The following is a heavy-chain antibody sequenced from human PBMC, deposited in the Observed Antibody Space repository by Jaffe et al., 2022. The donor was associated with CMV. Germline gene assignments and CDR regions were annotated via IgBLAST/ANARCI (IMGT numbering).Heavy chain of an antibody. D-gene: IGHD6-19*01. CDR1: GFTFSSYA. Sequence: EVQLLESGGGLVQPGGSLRLSCAASGFTFSSYAMSWVRQAPGKGLEWVSAISGSGGSTYYADSVKGRFTISRDNSKNTLYLQMNSLRAEDTAVYYCAKEGSSGWSLSYNWFDPWGQGTLVTVSS. CDR3: AKEGSSGWSLSYNWFDP. CDR2: ISGSGGST. V-gene: IGHV3-23*01. J-gene: IGHJ5*02.